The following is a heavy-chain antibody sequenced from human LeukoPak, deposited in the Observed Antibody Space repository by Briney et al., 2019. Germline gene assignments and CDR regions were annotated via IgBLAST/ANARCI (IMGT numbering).Heavy chain of an antibody. D-gene: IGHD5-18*01. J-gene: IGHJ4*02. CDR2: ISHSGST. CDR1: GGSFSGYY. V-gene: IGHV4-34*01. CDR3: ARGGLDTRRGGYFDY. Sequence: PSETLSLTCAVYGGSFSGYYWSWVRQPPGKWREWIGEISHSGSTYYNPSLKSRVTVSVDTSKNQFSLRLSSVTAADTAVYYCARGGLDTRRGGYFDYWGQGILVTVSS.